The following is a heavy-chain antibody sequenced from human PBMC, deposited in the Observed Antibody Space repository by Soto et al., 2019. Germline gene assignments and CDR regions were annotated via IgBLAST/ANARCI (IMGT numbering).Heavy chain of an antibody. D-gene: IGHD5-18*01. CDR2: IYYSGST. J-gene: IGHJ4*02. CDR1: GGSISSYY. V-gene: IGHV4-59*01. CDR3: ANSPDTAMAYFDY. Sequence: SETLSLTCTVSGGSISSYYWSWIRQPPGKGLEWIGYIYYSGSTNYNPSLKSRVTISVDTSKNQFSLKLSSVTAADTAVYYCANSPDTAMAYFDYWGQGTLVTVSS.